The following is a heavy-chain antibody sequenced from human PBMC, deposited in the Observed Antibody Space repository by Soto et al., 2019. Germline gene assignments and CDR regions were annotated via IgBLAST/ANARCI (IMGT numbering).Heavy chain of an antibody. CDR2: INPNSGGT. CDR3: ASITGSGSYGMGV. D-gene: IGHD2-15*01. Sequence: ASVKVSCKASGYTFTGYDMHWVRQAPGQGLEWMGWINPNSGGTNYAQKFQGRVTMTRDTSISRAYMELSRLRSDDTAVYYCASITGSGSYGMGVWGKETTVAVSS. V-gene: IGHV1-2*02. J-gene: IGHJ6*04. CDR1: GYTFTGYD.